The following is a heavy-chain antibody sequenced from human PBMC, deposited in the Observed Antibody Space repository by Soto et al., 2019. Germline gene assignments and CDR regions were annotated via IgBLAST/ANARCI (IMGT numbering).Heavy chain of an antibody. D-gene: IGHD3-10*01. CDR2: IIPIFGTA. J-gene: IGHJ6*02. CDR1: GGTFSSYA. CDR3: AVGGVYYGSGRYYNDYYYYGMDV. V-gene: IGHV1-69*13. Sequence: SVKVSCKASGGTFSSYAISWVRQAPGQGLEWMGGIIPIFGTANYAQKFQGRVTITADESTSTAYMELSSLRSEDTAVYYCAVGGVYYGSGRYYNDYYYYGMDVRCQGTTVTVSS.